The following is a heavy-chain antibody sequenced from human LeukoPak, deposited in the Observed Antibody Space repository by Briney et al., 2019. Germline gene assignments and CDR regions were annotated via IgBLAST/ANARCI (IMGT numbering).Heavy chain of an antibody. J-gene: IGHJ5*02. V-gene: IGHV1-69*05. CDR3: ARDPGYSSSWYNWFGP. CDR2: IIPIFGTA. Sequence: SVKVSCKASGGTFSSYAISWVRQAPGQGLEWMGRIIPIFGTANYAQKFQGRVTITTDESTSTAYMELSSLRSEDTAVYYCARDPGYSSSWYNWFGPWGQGTLVTVSS. D-gene: IGHD6-13*01. CDR1: GGTFSSYA.